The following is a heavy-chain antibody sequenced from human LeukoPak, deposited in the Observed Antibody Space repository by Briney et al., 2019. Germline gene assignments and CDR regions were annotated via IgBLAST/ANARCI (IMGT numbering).Heavy chain of an antibody. CDR3: ARVDRHHFYMDV. Sequence: SVKVSCKAPGDTFNNYIITWVRQAPGQGLEWMGGVMPLFNTPNYAQKFQGRITIITDASTHTSYMELRSLRSEDTAVYSCARVDRHHFYMDVWGKGTTVTVSS. J-gene: IGHJ6*03. D-gene: IGHD1-14*01. CDR2: VMPLFNTP. V-gene: IGHV1-69*05. CDR1: GDTFNNYI.